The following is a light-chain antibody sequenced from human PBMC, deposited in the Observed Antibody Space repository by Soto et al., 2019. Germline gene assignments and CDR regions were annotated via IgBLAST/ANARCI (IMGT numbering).Light chain of an antibody. CDR2: GAS. V-gene: IGKV3-15*01. CDR1: QSVSSN. J-gene: IGKJ1*01. Sequence: EIVMTQSPATLSVSPGERATLSCRASQSVSSNLAWYQQKPGQAPRLLIYGASTRATGIPARFSGSGSGTEFTLTISSLQSEDSAVYYCQHYNNWPPTWTFGQGTKVEIK. CDR3: QHYNNWPPTWT.